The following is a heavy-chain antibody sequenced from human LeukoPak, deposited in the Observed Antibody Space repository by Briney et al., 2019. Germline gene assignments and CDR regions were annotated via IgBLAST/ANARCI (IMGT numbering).Heavy chain of an antibody. CDR1: GFTFSSNT. J-gene: IGHJ4*02. V-gene: IGHV3-21*01. D-gene: IGHD3-10*01. CDR3: ARGGSPMAY. CDR2: ISSSSSSSI. Sequence: GGSLRLSCAASGFTFSSNTMNWVRQAPGKGLEWVSSISSSSSSSIDYADLVKGRFTISRDNAKNSLYLQMNSLRPEDTAVYYCARGGSPMAYWGQGTLVTVSS.